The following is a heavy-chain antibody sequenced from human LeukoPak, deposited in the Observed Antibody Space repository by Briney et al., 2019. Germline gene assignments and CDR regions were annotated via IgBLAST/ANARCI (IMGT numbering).Heavy chain of an antibody. Sequence: GGSLRLSCAASEFTFSNYAMHWVRQAPGKGLEWVATISYDGSNKYYADSVKGRFTISRDNSKNTLYLQMNSLRAEDTAVYYCAEMSSTSCYSYFDYWGQGTLVTVSS. V-gene: IGHV3-30-3*01. D-gene: IGHD2-2*02. CDR1: EFTFSNYA. J-gene: IGHJ4*02. CDR2: ISYDGSNK. CDR3: AEMSSTSCYSYFDY.